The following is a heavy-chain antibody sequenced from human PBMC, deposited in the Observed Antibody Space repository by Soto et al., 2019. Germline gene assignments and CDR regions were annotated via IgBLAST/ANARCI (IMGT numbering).Heavy chain of an antibody. CDR2: IYWDDDK. CDR3: AHSRQGGVYGDPPLNWFDP. D-gene: IGHD4-17*01. J-gene: IGHJ5*02. CDR1: GFSLSTSGVG. Sequence: QITLKESGPTLVKPTQTLTLTCTFSGFSLSTSGVGVGWIRQPPGKALEWLALIYWDDDKRYSPSLKSRLTITKDTSKNQVVLTTTNMDPVDTATYYCAHSRQGGVYGDPPLNWFDPWGQGTLVTVSS. V-gene: IGHV2-5*02.